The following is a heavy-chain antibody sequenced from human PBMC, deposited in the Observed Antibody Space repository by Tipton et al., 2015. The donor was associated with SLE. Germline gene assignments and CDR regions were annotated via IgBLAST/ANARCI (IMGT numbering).Heavy chain of an antibody. CDR2: FYHRGTT. J-gene: IGHJ4*02. CDR1: GHSISSGFY. Sequence: LRLSCSVSGHSISSGFYWGWIRQSPGKGLEWIGNFYHRGTTYYNPSLKSRVTMSADTSKNHLSLKLTSVTAADTAVYFCARSSSVRTLLWPTFAYWGQGTLVTVSS. CDR3: ARSSSVRTLLWPTFAY. V-gene: IGHV4-38-2*01. D-gene: IGHD2/OR15-2a*01.